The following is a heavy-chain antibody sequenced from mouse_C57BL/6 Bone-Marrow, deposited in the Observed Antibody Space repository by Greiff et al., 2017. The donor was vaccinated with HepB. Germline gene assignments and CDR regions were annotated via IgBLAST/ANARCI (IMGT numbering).Heavy chain of an antibody. J-gene: IGHJ2*01. V-gene: IGHV1-55*01. CDR1: GYTFTSYW. CDR3: ARGRGFITTVEDY. Sequence: QVQLQQPGAELVKPGASVKMSCKASGYTFTSYWITWVKQRHGQGLEWIGVIYPGSGSTNYNEKFKSKATLTVDTSSSTAYMQHSSLTSEDSAVYYCARGRGFITTVEDYWGQGTTLTVSS. D-gene: IGHD1-1*01. CDR2: IYPGSGST.